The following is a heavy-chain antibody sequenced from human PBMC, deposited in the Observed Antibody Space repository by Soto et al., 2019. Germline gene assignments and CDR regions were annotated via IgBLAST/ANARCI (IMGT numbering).Heavy chain of an antibody. CDR2: IIPIFGTA. D-gene: IGHD3-22*01. Sequence: VASVKVSCKASGGTFSSYAISWVRQAPGQGLEWMGGIIPIFGTANYAQKFQGRVTITADESTSTAYMELSSLRSEDTAVYYCASGSAGYYDSSGPWGQGTLVTVSS. CDR1: GGTFSSYA. CDR3: ASGSAGYYDSSGP. V-gene: IGHV1-69*13. J-gene: IGHJ4*02.